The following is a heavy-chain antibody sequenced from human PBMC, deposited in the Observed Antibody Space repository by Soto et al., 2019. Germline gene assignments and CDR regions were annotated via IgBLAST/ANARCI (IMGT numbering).Heavy chain of an antibody. V-gene: IGHV3-74*01. CDR2: IGPDGTST. Sequence: RLXCAVSEFTVRDYWMRWVRQVPGKGLLWVSRIGPDGTSTKYADSVKGRFTISRSNPENTLYLQMNSLRAEDTGVYYCVREVIAVLGSIRWFDPCGQGTLVTV. J-gene: IGHJ5*02. CDR1: EFTVRDYW. D-gene: IGHD6-19*01. CDR3: VREVIAVLGSIRWFDP.